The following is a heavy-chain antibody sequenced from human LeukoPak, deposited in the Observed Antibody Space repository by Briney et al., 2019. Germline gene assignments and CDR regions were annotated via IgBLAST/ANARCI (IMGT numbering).Heavy chain of an antibody. J-gene: IGHJ4*02. D-gene: IGHD5-12*01. Sequence: GGSLRLSCAASGFTFSSYSMNWVRQAPGKGLEWVSSISSSSSYIYYADSVKGRFTISRDNAKNSLYLQMNSLRAEDTAVYYCAIGGAKGGYSSWNYWGQGTLVTVSS. CDR1: GFTFSSYS. CDR3: AIGGAKGGYSSWNY. V-gene: IGHV3-21*01. CDR2: ISSSSSYI.